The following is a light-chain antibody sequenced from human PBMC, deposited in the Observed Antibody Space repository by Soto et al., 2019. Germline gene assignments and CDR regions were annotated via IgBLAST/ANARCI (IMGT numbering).Light chain of an antibody. CDR1: QSVSSN. CDR2: GAS. V-gene: IGKV3-15*01. J-gene: IGKJ1*01. Sequence: ETGMTQSPATLSVSPGERATLSCRASQSVSSNLAWYQHKPGQAPRLLIYGASTRATGIPARFSGSGSGTEFTLTISSLQSEDFAVYYCQQYNNWPQWTFGQGTKVDIK. CDR3: QQYNNWPQWT.